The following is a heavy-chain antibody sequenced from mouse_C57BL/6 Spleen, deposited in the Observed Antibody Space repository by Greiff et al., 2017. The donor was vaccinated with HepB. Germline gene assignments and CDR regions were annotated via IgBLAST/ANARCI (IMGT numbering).Heavy chain of an antibody. V-gene: IGHV5-4*01. CDR2: ISDGGSYT. D-gene: IGHD1-1*01. CDR3: ARDTNYGSRGAMDY. J-gene: IGHJ4*01. Sequence: EVQVVESGGGLVKPGGSLKLSCAASGFTFSSYAMSWVRQTPEKRLEWVATISDGGSYTYYPDNVKGRFTISRDNAKNNLYLQMSHLKSEDTAMYYCARDTNYGSRGAMDYWGQGTSVTVAS. CDR1: GFTFSSYA.